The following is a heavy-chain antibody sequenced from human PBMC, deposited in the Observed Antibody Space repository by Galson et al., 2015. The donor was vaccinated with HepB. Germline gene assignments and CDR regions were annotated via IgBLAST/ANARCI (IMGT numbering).Heavy chain of an antibody. V-gene: IGHV3-21*01. D-gene: IGHD6-13*01. CDR2: ISSSSSYI. CDR1: GFTFSSYS. Sequence: SLRLSCAASGFTFSSYSMNWVRQAPGKGLEWVSSISSSSSYIYYADSVKGRFTISRDNAKNSLYLQMNSLRAEDTAVYYCARDPHSSSLSDAFDIWGQGTMVTVSS. CDR3: ARDPHSSSLSDAFDI. J-gene: IGHJ3*02.